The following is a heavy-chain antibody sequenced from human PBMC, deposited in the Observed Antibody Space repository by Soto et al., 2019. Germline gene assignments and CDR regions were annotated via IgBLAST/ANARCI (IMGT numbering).Heavy chain of an antibody. Sequence: ASVKVSCKASGYTFTSYGISWVRQAPGQGLEWMGWISAYNGNTNYAQKLQGRVTMTTDTSTSTAYMELRSLRSDDTAVYYCARDGGFLRQWLGNWFDPWGQGTLVTVSS. CDR2: ISAYNGNT. CDR3: ARDGGFLRQWLGNWFDP. D-gene: IGHD6-19*01. J-gene: IGHJ5*02. V-gene: IGHV1-18*01. CDR1: GYTFTSYG.